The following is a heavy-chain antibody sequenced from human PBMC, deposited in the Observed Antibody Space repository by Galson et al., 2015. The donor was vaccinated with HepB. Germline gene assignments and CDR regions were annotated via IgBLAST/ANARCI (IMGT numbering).Heavy chain of an antibody. CDR2: ITGSSGLT. D-gene: IGHD3-10*01. J-gene: IGHJ5*02. CDR3: ARPRGDSFNMVRGPS. V-gene: IGHV3-23*01. CDR1: GFTFTSYA. Sequence: SLRLSCAASGFTFTSYAMSWVRQGPGRRLEWVSTITGSSGLTNYADSVKGRFTVSRDNSKNTLFLQMSSLRVEDTGVYYCARPRGDSFNMVRGPSWGQGILVTVS.